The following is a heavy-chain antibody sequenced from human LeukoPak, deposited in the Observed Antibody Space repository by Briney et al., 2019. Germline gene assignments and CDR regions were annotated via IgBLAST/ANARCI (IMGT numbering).Heavy chain of an antibody. CDR2: INPNSGGT. CDR1: GYTFTCYY. D-gene: IGHD2-15*01. J-gene: IGHJ3*02. CDR3: ARVGYCSGGSCYDAFDI. Sequence: ASVKVSCKASGYTFTCYYMHWVRQAPGQGLEWMGWINPNSGGTNYAQKFQGRVTMTRDTSISTAYMELSRLRSEDTAVYYCARVGYCSGGSCYDAFDIWGQGTMVTVSS. V-gene: IGHV1-2*02.